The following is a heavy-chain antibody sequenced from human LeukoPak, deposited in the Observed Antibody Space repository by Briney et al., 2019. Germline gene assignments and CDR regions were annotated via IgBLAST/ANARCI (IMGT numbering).Heavy chain of an antibody. D-gene: IGHD1-26*01. CDR2: VSIGSTTI. V-gene: IGHV3-48*01. CDR3: ARDCSGMYCNFYYMDV. J-gene: IGHJ6*03. CDR1: GFTFSRYS. Sequence: GGSLRLSCEASGFTFSRYSLNWVRQAPGRGLEWISYVSIGSTTIYYADSVKGRFTISRDNAKNSLYLQMNSLRAEDTAVYYCARDCSGMYCNFYYMDVWDKGTTVTVSS.